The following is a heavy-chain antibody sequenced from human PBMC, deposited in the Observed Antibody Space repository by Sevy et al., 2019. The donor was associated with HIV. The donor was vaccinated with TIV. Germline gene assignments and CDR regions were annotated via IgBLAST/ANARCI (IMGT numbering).Heavy chain of an antibody. CDR1: GFTFTSSA. Sequence: ASVKVSCKASGFTFTSSAVQWVRQARGQRLEWIGWIVVGSGNTNYAQKFQERVTITRDMSTSTAYMELSSLRSEGTAVYYCAADLGQQCCLDHYYYYGMDVWGQGTTVTVSS. CDR2: IVVGSGNT. CDR3: AADLGQQCCLDHYYYYGMDV. J-gene: IGHJ6*02. V-gene: IGHV1-58*01. D-gene: IGHD6-19*01.